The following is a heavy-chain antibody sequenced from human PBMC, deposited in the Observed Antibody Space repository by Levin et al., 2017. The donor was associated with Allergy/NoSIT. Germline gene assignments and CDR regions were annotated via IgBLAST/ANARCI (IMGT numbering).Heavy chain of an antibody. CDR3: ARIFGVYGSGSNIDY. J-gene: IGHJ4*02. Sequence: GGSLRLSCAASGFTFDDYGMSWVRQAPGKGLEWVSGSNWNGGNTGYADSVKGRFTISRDNAKNSLYLQMNSLRVEDTALYYCARIFGVYGSGSNIDYWGQGTLVTVSS. CDR2: SNWNGGNT. V-gene: IGHV3-20*04. D-gene: IGHD3-10*01. CDR1: GFTFDDYG.